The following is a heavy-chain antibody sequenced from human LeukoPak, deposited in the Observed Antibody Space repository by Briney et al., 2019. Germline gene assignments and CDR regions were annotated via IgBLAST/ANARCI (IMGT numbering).Heavy chain of an antibody. V-gene: IGHV3-11*01. CDR2: ISSSGSTI. Sequence: NPGGSLRLSCAASGFTFSDYYMSWIRQAPGKGLEWVSYISSSGSTIYYADSVKGRFTISRDNAKNSLYLQMNSLRAEDTAVYYCTRDRGYYDILTGYSTDAFDIWGQGTMVTVSS. J-gene: IGHJ3*02. D-gene: IGHD3-9*01. CDR1: GFTFSDYY. CDR3: TRDRGYYDILTGYSTDAFDI.